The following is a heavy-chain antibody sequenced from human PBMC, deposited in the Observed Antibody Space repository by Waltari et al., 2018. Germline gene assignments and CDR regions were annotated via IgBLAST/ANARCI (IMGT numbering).Heavy chain of an antibody. CDR2: INHAGNR. J-gene: IGHJ6*02. D-gene: IGHD2-8*02. CDR1: GGSFSGYY. Sequence: QVQLQQWGAGLLQPSETLSLTCAVYGGSFSGYYWVWIRQSPGKGLEWIGEINHAGNRNYNPSLRSRVTMLVDTSRSQFSLKLSSMTAADTALYYCVRLEDCSGPGGNCYSGDSFALDVWGQGTTVTVSS. V-gene: IGHV4-34*02. CDR3: VRLEDCSGPGGNCYSGDSFALDV.